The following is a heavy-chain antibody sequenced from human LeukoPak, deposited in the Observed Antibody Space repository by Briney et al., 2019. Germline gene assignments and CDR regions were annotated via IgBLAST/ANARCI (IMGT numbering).Heavy chain of an antibody. CDR2: ISSSGSTI. CDR1: GFTFSDYY. CDR3: ARGRYFDWYQFDY. J-gene: IGHJ4*02. V-gene: IGHV3-11*01. Sequence: GGSLRLSCAASGFTFSDYYMSWIRQAPGKGLEWVSYISSSGSTIYYADSVKGRFTISRDNAKDSLYLQMNSLRAEDTAVYYCARGRYFDWYQFDYWGQGTLVTVSS. D-gene: IGHD3-9*01.